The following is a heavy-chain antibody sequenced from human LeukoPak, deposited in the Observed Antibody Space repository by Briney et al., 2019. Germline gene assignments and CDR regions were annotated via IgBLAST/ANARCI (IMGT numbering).Heavy chain of an antibody. Sequence: GGSLRLSCAASGFAFDDYAMHWVRQAPGKGLEWVSLISWDGGSTYYADSVKGRFTISRDNSKNSLYLQMNSLRAEDTALYYCARSRSSGGFYYYYYYMDVWGKGTTVTVSS. V-gene: IGHV3-43D*03. CDR2: ISWDGGST. J-gene: IGHJ6*03. CDR1: GFAFDDYA. CDR3: ARSRSSGGFYYYYYYMDV. D-gene: IGHD3-10*01.